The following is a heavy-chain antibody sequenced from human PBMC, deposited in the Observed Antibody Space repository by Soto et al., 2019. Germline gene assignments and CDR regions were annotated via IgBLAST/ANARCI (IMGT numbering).Heavy chain of an antibody. J-gene: IGHJ3*02. Sequence: PSETLSLTCAVYGGSFSGYYWSWIRQPPGKGLEWIGEINHSGSTNYNPSLKSRVTISVDTSKNQFSLKLSSVTAADTAVYYCARGFSLSVDSSGYYHDAFDIWGQGTMVS. CDR3: ARGFSLSVDSSGYYHDAFDI. D-gene: IGHD3-22*01. CDR1: GGSFSGYY. CDR2: INHSGST. V-gene: IGHV4-34*01.